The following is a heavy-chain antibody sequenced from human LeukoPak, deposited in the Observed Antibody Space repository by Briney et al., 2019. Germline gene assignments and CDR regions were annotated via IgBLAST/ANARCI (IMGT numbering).Heavy chain of an antibody. CDR1: GDSVSSNSAA. J-gene: IGHJ6*03. D-gene: IGHD6-6*01. CDR2: TYYRSKWYN. Sequence: SQTLSLTCAISGDSVSSNSAAWNWIRQSPSRGLEWLGRTYYRSKWYNDYAVSVKSRITINPDTSKNQFSLQLNSVTPEDTAVYYCARARDEYSSSWERYYYYYMDVWGKGTMVTVSS. V-gene: IGHV6-1*01. CDR3: ARARDEYSSSWERYYYYYMDV.